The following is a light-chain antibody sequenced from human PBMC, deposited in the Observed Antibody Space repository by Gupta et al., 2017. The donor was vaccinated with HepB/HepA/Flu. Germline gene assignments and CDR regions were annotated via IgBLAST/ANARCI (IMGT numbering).Light chain of an antibody. CDR2: GAS. Sequence: ELVLTQSPGTLSLSTGERATLSCRASQSVISSYLAWYQQKPGQAPRLLIYGASSRATGIPDRFSGSGAGTDFTLTISRLEPEDFAVYYCQQYGSSPRTFGQGTKVEIK. CDR1: QSVISSY. V-gene: IGKV3-20*01. J-gene: IGKJ1*01. CDR3: QQYGSSPRT.